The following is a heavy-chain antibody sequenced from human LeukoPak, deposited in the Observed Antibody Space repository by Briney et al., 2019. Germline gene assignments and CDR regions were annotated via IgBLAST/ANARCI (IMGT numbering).Heavy chain of an antibody. CDR2: ISSNGGST. J-gene: IGHJ4*02. CDR3: ARAPHSGSYSDY. V-gene: IGHV3-64*01. D-gene: IGHD1-26*01. Sequence: GGSLRLSCAASGFSFSSYAMHWVRQAPGKGLEYVSAISSNGGSTFYANSVKGRFTVSRDNSKNTLYLQMGSLRAEDTAVYYCARAPHSGSYSDYWGQGSLVTVSS. CDR1: GFSFSSYA.